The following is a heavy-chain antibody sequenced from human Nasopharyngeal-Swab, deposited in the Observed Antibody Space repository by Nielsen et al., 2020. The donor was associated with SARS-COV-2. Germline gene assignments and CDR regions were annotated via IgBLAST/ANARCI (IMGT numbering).Heavy chain of an antibody. CDR3: AKHEINYYTLGV. Sequence: GGSLRLSCAASGFTFSNFAMTWVRQPPGKGPEWVAIIYSDGSGTFYADSVEGRFAISRDNSKNTVHLEMNSLRAEDTAVYYCAKHEINYYTLGVWGQGTTVTVFS. CDR2: IYSDGSGT. D-gene: IGHD3-22*01. V-gene: IGHV3-23*03. J-gene: IGHJ6*02. CDR1: GFTFSNFA.